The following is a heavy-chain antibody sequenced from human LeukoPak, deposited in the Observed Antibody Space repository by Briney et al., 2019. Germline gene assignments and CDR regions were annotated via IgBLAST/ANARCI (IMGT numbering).Heavy chain of an antibody. D-gene: IGHD5-24*01. CDR3: ARASGRDGYI. CDR1: TFTFSNYW. Sequence: GGSLRLSCAASTFTFSNYWMSWVRQAPGKGLEWVANIKQDGSEKYYVDSVKGRFTISRDNAKTSLYLQMNSLRAEDTAVYYCARASGRDGYIWGQGTLVTVSS. J-gene: IGHJ4*02. CDR2: IKQDGSEK. V-gene: IGHV3-7*03.